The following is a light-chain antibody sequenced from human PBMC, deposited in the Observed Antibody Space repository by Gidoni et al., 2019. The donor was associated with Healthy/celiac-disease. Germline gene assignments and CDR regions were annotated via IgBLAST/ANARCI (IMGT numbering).Light chain of an antibody. Sequence: DIQMTPSPSSLSASVGDRVTITCQSSQDISNYLNWYQQKPGKAPKLLIYDASNLETGVPSRFSGSGSGTDFTFTISSLQPEDIETYYCQQYDNLPRTFGPGTKVDIK. V-gene: IGKV1-33*01. CDR2: DAS. CDR1: QDISNY. J-gene: IGKJ3*01. CDR3: QQYDNLPRT.